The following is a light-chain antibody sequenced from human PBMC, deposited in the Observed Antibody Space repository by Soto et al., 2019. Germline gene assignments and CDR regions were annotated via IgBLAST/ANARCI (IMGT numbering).Light chain of an antibody. CDR3: AAWDDTLNGPV. CDR1: SSNIGNNA. V-gene: IGLV1-36*01. J-gene: IGLJ2*01. CDR2: YDD. Sequence: QPVLTQPPSVSDAPRQSVTISCSGSSSNIGNNAVNWYQQLPGQAPKLLIYYDDLLASGVSDRFSGSKSGTSASLAISGLQSEDEADYYCAAWDDTLNGPVFGGGTKLTVL.